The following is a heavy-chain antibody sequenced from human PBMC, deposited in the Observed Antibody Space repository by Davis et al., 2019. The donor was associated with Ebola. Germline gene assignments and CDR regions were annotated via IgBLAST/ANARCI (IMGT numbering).Heavy chain of an antibody. D-gene: IGHD1-1*01. Sequence: PSETLSLTCAISGDSVSSSSTAWNWIRQSPSRGLEWLGRTYYRSTWYNDYAVSVESRITINPDTSKNQFSLHLNSVTPEATAVYYCARGGPAPNVRYFDYWGQGTLVTVSS. J-gene: IGHJ4*02. CDR2: TYYRSTWYN. CDR3: ARGGPAPNVRYFDY. CDR1: GDSVSSSSTA. V-gene: IGHV6-1*01.